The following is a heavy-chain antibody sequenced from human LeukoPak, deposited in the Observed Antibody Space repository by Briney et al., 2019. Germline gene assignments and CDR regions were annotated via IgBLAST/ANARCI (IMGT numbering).Heavy chain of an antibody. CDR2: MNPSGGST. CDR3: ARDAVGLTGYYRDVAFDI. D-gene: IGHD3-9*01. V-gene: IGHV1-46*01. J-gene: IGHJ3*02. Sequence: GASVKVSCKASGYTFTSYSMHWVRQAPGQGLGWMAIMNPSGGSTTYAQKFQGRVTMTRDTSTSTVYMELSSLRSEDTAVYYCARDAVGLTGYYRDVAFDIWGQGTMVTVSS. CDR1: GYTFTSYS.